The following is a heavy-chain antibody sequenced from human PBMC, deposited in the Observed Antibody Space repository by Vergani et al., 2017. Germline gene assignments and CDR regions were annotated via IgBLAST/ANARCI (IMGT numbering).Heavy chain of an antibody. D-gene: IGHD3-22*01. CDR2: IYYSGST. J-gene: IGHJ5*02. Sequence: QVQLQESGPGLVKPSQTLSLTCTVSGGSISSGDYYWSWIRQPPGKGLEWIGYIYYSGSTYYNPSLKSRVTISVDTSKNQFSLKLSSVTAADTAVYYCARGITXIVVVTSEGGWFDPWGQGTLVTVSS. V-gene: IGHV4-30-4*01. CDR3: ARGITXIVVVTSEGGWFDP. CDR1: GGSISSGDYY.